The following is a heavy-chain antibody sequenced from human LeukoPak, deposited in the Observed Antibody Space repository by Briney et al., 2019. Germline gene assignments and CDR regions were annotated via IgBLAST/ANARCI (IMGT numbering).Heavy chain of an antibody. CDR3: TRFLYYYDSSTYHDYFDY. J-gene: IGHJ4*02. V-gene: IGHV3-20*04. CDR1: GFTFDDYG. D-gene: IGHD3-22*01. Sequence: PGGSLRLSCAASGFTFDDYGMSWVRQAPGKGLEWVSGINWNGGSTGYADSVKGRFTISRDNAKNTLYLQMNSLRAEDTAVYYCTRFLYYYDSSTYHDYFDYWGQGTLVTVSS. CDR2: INWNGGST.